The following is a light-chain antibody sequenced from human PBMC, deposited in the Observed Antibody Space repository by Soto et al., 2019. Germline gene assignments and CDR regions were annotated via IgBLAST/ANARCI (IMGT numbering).Light chain of an antibody. CDR3: AAWDDSLNGLS. CDR1: SSNIGNNA. CDR2: YDD. V-gene: IGLV1-36*01. J-gene: IGLJ1*01. Sequence: QSVLTQPPSVSEAPRQRVTISCSGSSSNIGNNAVNWYQQLPGKAPKLLIYYDDLLPSGVSDRFSGSKSGTSASLAISGLQSEDEADYYCAAWDDSLNGLSFGTGTKLTVL.